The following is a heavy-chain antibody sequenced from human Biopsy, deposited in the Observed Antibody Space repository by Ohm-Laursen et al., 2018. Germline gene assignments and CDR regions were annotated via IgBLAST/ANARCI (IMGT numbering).Heavy chain of an antibody. D-gene: IGHD5-12*01. CDR1: GGSISSYY. CDR3: ARVAGGYAYYYGMDV. J-gene: IGHJ6*02. CDR2: IYYDGIT. Sequence: GTLSLTCAVSGGSISSYYWNWIRQPPGKGLEWIGNIYYDGITYYNPSLKSRVAMSVDTSKNQFSLRLTSVTAADTAVYYCARVAGGYAYYYGMDVWGQGTTVIVSS. V-gene: IGHV4-59*04.